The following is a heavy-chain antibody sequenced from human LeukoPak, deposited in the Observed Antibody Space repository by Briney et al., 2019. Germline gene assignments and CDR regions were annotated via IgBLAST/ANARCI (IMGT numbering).Heavy chain of an antibody. D-gene: IGHD3-10*01. V-gene: IGHV3-13*01. Sequence: GGSLRLSCAASGFTFSSYDMHWVRQATGKGLEWVSAIGTAGDTYYPGSVKGRFTISRENAKNSLYLQMNSLRAGDTAVYYCAREDSLLWFGESFDYWGQGTLVTVSS. CDR1: GFTFSSYD. CDR2: IGTAGDT. J-gene: IGHJ4*02. CDR3: AREDSLLWFGESFDY.